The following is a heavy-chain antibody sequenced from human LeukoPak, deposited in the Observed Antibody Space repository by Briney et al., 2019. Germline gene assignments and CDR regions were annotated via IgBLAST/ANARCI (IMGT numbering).Heavy chain of an antibody. J-gene: IGHJ4*02. CDR1: GFTFSSYG. CDR2: ITYDGSNK. CDR3: AKDPGYSSGWSFDY. V-gene: IGHV3-30*18. Sequence: GGSLRLSCAASGFTFSSYGMHWVRQAPGKGLEWVAVITYDGSNKYYADSVKGRFTISRDNSKNTLYLQMNSLRAEDTAVYYCAKDPGYSSGWSFDYWGQGTLVTVSS. D-gene: IGHD6-19*01.